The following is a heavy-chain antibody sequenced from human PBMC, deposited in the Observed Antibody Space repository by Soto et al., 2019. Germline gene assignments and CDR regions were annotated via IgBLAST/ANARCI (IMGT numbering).Heavy chain of an antibody. CDR3: ARITTIFGVVPYGTFDY. D-gene: IGHD3-3*01. J-gene: IGHJ4*02. Sequence: ASVKVSCKASGYTFTSYGISWVRQAPGQGLEWMGWISAYSGNTNYAQKLQGRVTMTTDTSTSTAYMELRSLRSDDTAVYYCARITTIFGVVPYGTFDYWGQGTLVTVSS. CDR2: ISAYSGNT. CDR1: GYTFTSYG. V-gene: IGHV1-18*04.